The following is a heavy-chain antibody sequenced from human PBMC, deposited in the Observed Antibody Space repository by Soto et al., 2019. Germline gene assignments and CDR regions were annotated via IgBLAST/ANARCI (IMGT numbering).Heavy chain of an antibody. J-gene: IGHJ4*02. D-gene: IGHD3-16*01. CDR3: GKGRSGEVGVFY. CDR2: ISPKSGGT. Sequence: ASLKGSCKASGYTFTGYYIHWVRQAPGQGLEWVGEISPKSGGTRYAQKFQGRVTMTKDTSITTVYMELSNLSPDDTAVYYCGKGRSGEVGVFYWGQGTLVTVSS. CDR1: GYTFTGYY. V-gene: IGHV1-2*02.